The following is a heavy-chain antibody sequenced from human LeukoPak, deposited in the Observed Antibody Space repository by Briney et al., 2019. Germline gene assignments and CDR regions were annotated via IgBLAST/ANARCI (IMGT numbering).Heavy chain of an antibody. V-gene: IGHV3-53*01. CDR1: GLTVSSNY. CDR2: IYSGGST. J-gene: IGHJ4*02. D-gene: IGHD5-12*01. CDR3: ARWHAVDSTFDY. Sequence: GGSLRLSCAASGLTVSSNYMSWVRQAPGKGLEWVSVIYSGGSTYYADSVKGRFTISRDNSKNALYLQMNSLRAEDTAVYYCARWHAVDSTFDYWGQGTLVTVSS.